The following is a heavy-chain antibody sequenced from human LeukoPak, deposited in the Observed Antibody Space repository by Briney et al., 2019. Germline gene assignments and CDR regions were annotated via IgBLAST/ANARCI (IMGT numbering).Heavy chain of an antibody. D-gene: IGHD6-13*01. J-gene: IGHJ4*02. CDR3: ARDHRGHIAAAGY. CDR2: ISSSSSYI. V-gene: IGHV3-21*01. CDR1: GFTFSSYS. Sequence: GGSLRLSCAASGFTFSSYSMTWVRQAPGKGLEWVSSISSSSSYIYYADSVKGRFTISRDNAKNSLYLQMNSPRAEDTAVYYCARDHRGHIAAAGYWGQGTLVTVSS.